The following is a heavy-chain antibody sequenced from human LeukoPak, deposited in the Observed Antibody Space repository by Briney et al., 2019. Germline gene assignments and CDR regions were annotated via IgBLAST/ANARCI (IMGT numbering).Heavy chain of an antibody. J-gene: IGHJ5*02. V-gene: IGHV1-2*02. CDR1: GYTFTGYY. CDR3: ARVSRKAYCGGDCYPET. Sequence: ASVRVSCKASGYTFTGYYMHWVRQAPGQGLEWMGWINPNSGGTNYAQKFQGRVTMNRDTSISTAYMELSRLRSDDTAVYYCARVSRKAYCGGDCYPETWGQGTLVTVSS. CDR2: INPNSGGT. D-gene: IGHD2-21*02.